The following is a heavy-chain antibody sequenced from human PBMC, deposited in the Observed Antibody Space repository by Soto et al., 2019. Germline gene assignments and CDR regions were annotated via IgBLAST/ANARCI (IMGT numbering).Heavy chain of an antibody. Sequence: QVQLVESGGGVVQPGRSLRLSCAASGFTFSSYAMHWVRQAPGKGLEWVAVISYDGSNKYYADSVKGRFTISRDNSKNTLYLQMNSLRAEDTAVYYCARDLVAIVVVVAEGAFDSWGQGTMVTVSS. J-gene: IGHJ3*02. CDR3: ARDLVAIVVVVAEGAFDS. CDR1: GFTFSSYA. CDR2: ISYDGSNK. V-gene: IGHV3-30-3*01. D-gene: IGHD2-15*01.